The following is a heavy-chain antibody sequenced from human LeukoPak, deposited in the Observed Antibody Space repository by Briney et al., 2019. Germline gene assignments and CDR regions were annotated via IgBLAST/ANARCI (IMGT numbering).Heavy chain of an antibody. J-gene: IGHJ4*02. D-gene: IGHD5-18*01. Sequence: GSLRLSCAASGFTFSSFWMHWVRKAPGKGLVRVSRINPDGSGTNYADSVKGRFTVSRDNAKNTLYLQMNSPRAEDTAVYYCARVNVDTAEWGQGTLVTVSS. CDR2: INPDGSGT. CDR3: ARVNVDTAE. V-gene: IGHV3-74*01. CDR1: GFTFSSFW.